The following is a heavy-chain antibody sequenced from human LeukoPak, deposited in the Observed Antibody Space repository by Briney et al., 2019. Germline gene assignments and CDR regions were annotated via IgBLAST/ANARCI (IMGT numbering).Heavy chain of an antibody. J-gene: IGHJ5*02. Sequence: GASVKVSCKASGYTLTSYGISWVRQAPGQGLEWIGWISAYNGNTNYAQKLQGRVTMTTDTSTSTAYMELRSLRSEDTAVYYCARHLRLEGGVGFDPWGQGTLVTVSS. V-gene: IGHV1-18*01. CDR2: ISAYNGNT. D-gene: IGHD2-8*01. CDR3: ARHLRLEGGVGFDP. CDR1: GYTLTSYG.